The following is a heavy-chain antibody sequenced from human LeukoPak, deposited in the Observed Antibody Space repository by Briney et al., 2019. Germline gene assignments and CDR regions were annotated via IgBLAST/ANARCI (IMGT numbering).Heavy chain of an antibody. CDR2: ISNRGST. Sequence: SETLSLTCGVSGASVSSHFCSWIRQTPAMGLEGIGYISNRGSTGYNPSLRSRVTISVDAPKNEVSLNVRSVSAADTAVYYCAKDVSGTYYAFDVWGQGRTV. J-gene: IGHJ3*01. V-gene: IGHV4-59*02. CDR1: GASVSSHF. D-gene: IGHD1-26*01. CDR3: AKDVSGTYYAFDV.